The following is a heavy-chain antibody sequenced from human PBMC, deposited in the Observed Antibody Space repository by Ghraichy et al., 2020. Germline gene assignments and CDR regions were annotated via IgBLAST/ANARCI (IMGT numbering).Heavy chain of an antibody. J-gene: IGHJ4*02. CDR1: GFTFSAYY. CDR2: ISSGTSYT. CDR3: ARVRRELLGTIL. D-gene: IGHD1-7*01. V-gene: IGHV3-11*06. Sequence: GESLNISCAASGFTFSAYYMSWIRQAPGEGLEWVSYISSGTSYTDYADSVKGRFTISRDNARNSLYLQMNSLRAEDPAVYYCARVRRELLGTILWGQGTLVTVSS.